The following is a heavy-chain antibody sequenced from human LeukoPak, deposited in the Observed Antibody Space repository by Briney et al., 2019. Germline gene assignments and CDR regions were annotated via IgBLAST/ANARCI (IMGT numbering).Heavy chain of an antibody. J-gene: IGHJ5*02. CDR1: GGSISSYY. D-gene: IGHD3-22*01. CDR2: VYYTGST. Sequence: SETLSLTCTVSGGSISSYYWSWIRQPPGKGLEWIGYVYYTGSTNYNPSLNGRVTMSIDTSKNQFSLRLSSVTAADTAVYYCARVVGFYDSSAFDLWGQGTLVTVSS. CDR3: ARVVGFYDSSAFDL. V-gene: IGHV4-59*01.